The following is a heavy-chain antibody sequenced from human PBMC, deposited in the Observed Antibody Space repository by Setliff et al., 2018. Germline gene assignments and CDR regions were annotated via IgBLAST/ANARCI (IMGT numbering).Heavy chain of an antibody. CDR3: ARDWFCSGGDCSDVFDF. V-gene: IGHV1-18*01. CDR2: ISSYNGNT. D-gene: IGHD2-21*02. Sequence: ASVKVSCKASGYIFTSYGISWVRQAPGQGLEWMGWISSYNGNTTYAQKLQGRVTMTTDTSTSTAYMELRSLRSDDTAVYYCARDWFCSGGDCSDVFDFWGQGTMVTVSS. J-gene: IGHJ3*01. CDR1: GYIFTSYG.